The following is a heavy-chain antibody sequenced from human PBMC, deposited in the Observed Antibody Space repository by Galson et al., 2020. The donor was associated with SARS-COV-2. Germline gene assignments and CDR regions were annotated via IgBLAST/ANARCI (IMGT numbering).Heavy chain of an antibody. CDR1: GFSLSTSGMC. J-gene: IGHJ6*03. Sequence: SGPTLVKPTQTPTLTCTFSGFSLSTSGMCVSWIRQPPGKALEWLALIDWDADKYYSTSLKTRLTISKDTSKNQVVLTMTNMDPVDTATYYCARSAVVVPAALTGYYYYMDVWGKGTTVTVSS. D-gene: IGHD2-2*01. CDR3: ARSAVVVPAALTGYYYYMDV. CDR2: IDWDADK. V-gene: IGHV2-70*01.